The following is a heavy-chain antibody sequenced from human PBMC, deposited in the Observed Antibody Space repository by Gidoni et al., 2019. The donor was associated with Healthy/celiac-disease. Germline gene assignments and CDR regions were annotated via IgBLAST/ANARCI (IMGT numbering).Heavy chain of an antibody. CDR3: AHRPYQPGHFDY. J-gene: IGHJ4*02. CDR2: IYWDDDK. CDR1: GFSLSTSAVG. D-gene: IGHD2-21*01. Sequence: QIPLKESGPTLVNPTQTLTLPCTFSGFSLSTSAVGVGWIRQPPGKALEWLALIYWDDDKRYSPSLKSRLTSTKDTSKNQGVITMTNMDPVDTATYYCAHRPYQPGHFDYWGQGTLVTVSA. V-gene: IGHV2-5*02.